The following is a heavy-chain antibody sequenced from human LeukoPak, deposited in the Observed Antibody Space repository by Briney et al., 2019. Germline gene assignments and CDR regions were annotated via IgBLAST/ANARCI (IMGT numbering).Heavy chain of an antibody. D-gene: IGHD3-22*01. Sequence: GGSLRLSCLTSGFTFSTNAMSWVRQAPGKGLEWVAVISYDGSNKYYADSVKGRFTISRDNSKNTLYLQMNSLRAEDTAVYYCARDYYDSSGSFDYWGQGTLVTVSS. CDR2: ISYDGSNK. CDR3: ARDYYDSSGSFDY. CDR1: GFTFSTNA. J-gene: IGHJ4*02. V-gene: IGHV3-30-3*01.